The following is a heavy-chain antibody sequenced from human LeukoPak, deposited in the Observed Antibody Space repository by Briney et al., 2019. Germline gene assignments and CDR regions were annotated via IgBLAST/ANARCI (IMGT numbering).Heavy chain of an antibody. CDR3: ARHSRNCSGGYCYLYY. Sequence: SATLSLTCSVSACAIRGDTYPWRHIRPPPANPLQWSGSTYSAATTYSNPSLKSRVTISVDTSKNHFSLKLTSVAAADAAAYYCARHSRNCSGGYCYLYYWGQGTLVTVSS. J-gene: IGHJ4*02. CDR2: TYSAATT. D-gene: IGHD2-15*01. V-gene: IGHV4-39*01. CDR1: ACAIRGDTYP.